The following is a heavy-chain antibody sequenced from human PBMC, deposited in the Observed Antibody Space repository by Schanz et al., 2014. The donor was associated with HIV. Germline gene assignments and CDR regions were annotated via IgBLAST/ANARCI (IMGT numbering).Heavy chain of an antibody. CDR1: GFTFDDYA. V-gene: IGHV3-9*01. CDR3: ARTAPTKYYYDSSGVRGAFDI. Sequence: EVQLVESGGGLVQPGRSLRLSCAASGFTFDDYAMHWVRQAPGKGLEWVSCISWNSGSIGYADSVKGRFTISRDNAKNSLYLQMNSLRDEDTAVYCCARTAPTKYYYDSSGVRGAFDIWGQGTMVTVSS. CDR2: ISWNSGSI. J-gene: IGHJ3*02. D-gene: IGHD3-22*01.